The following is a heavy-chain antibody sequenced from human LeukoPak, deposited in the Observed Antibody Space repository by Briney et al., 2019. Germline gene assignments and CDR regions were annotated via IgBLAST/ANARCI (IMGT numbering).Heavy chain of an antibody. V-gene: IGHV1-2*02. CDR3: ARSGSGYFTTYDY. Sequence: ASVKVSCKASGYTFTGYYMHWVRQAPGQGLEWMGWINPNSGGTNYAQKFQGRVTMTRDTSISTAYMELSRLRSDDTVVYYCARSGSGYFTTYDYWGQGTLVTVSS. D-gene: IGHD3-3*01. CDR2: INPNSGGT. J-gene: IGHJ4*02. CDR1: GYTFTGYY.